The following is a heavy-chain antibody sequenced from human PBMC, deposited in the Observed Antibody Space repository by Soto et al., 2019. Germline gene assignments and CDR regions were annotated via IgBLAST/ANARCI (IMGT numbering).Heavy chain of an antibody. J-gene: IGHJ5*02. CDR2: INHSGST. V-gene: IGHV4-34*01. Sequence: QVQLQQWGAGLLKPSETLSLTCAVYGGSFSSYYWSWIRQPPGKGLEWIGVINHSGSTNYDPSLKGRVTISIDTSKNQVSLTLSSVTAADTAVYYCARGEPLFMEWLLLSEYFDPWGQGTLVTVSS. CDR1: GGSFSSYY. CDR3: ARGEPLFMEWLLLSEYFDP. D-gene: IGHD3-3*01.